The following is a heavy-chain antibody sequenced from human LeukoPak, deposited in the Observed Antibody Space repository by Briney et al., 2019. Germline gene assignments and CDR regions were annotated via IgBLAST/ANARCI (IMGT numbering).Heavy chain of an antibody. V-gene: IGHV3-21*01. Sequence: GGSLRLSCAASGFTFSSYSMNWVRQDPGKGLEWVSSISSSSSYIYYADSVKGRFTISRDNAKNSLYLQMNSLRAEDTAVYYCARVESSPRGYDSDYWGQGTLVTVSS. CDR3: ARVESSPRGYDSDY. CDR1: GFTFSSYS. CDR2: ISSSSSYI. D-gene: IGHD3-3*01. J-gene: IGHJ4*02.